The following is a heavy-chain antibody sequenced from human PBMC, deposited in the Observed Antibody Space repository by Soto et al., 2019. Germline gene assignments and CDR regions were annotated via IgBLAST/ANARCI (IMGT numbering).Heavy chain of an antibody. CDR2: IIPIFGTA. D-gene: IGHD3-10*01. J-gene: IGHJ4*02. V-gene: IGHV1-69*13. CDR3: ARGATVRGVIYYFAY. Sequence: SVKVSCKASGGTFSSYAISWVRQAPGQGLEWMGGIIPIFGTANYAQKFQGRVTITADESTSTAYMELSSLRSEATAVYYCARGATVRGVIYYFAYWGQGTLVTVSS. CDR1: GGTFSSYA.